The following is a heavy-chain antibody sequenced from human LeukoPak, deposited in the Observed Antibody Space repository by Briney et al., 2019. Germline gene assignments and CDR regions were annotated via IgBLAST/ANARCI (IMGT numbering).Heavy chain of an antibody. CDR1: GGSISSGDYY. V-gene: IGHV4-30-4*08. CDR3: ARAGFWSGYLDY. Sequence: SGPTLVKPSRTLSLTCTVSGGSISSGDYYWSWIRQPPGKGLEWIGYIYYSGSTYYNPSLKSRVTISVDTSKNQFSLKLSSVTAADTAVYYCARAGFWSGYLDYWGQGTLVTVSS. J-gene: IGHJ4*02. CDR2: IYYSGST. D-gene: IGHD3-3*01.